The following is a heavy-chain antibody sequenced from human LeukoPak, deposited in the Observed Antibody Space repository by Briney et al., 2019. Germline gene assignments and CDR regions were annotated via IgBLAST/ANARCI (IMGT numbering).Heavy chain of an antibody. Sequence: PSETLSPTCTVSGGSISSGEYYWSWIRQPPGKGLEWFGYLSYTGSTYYNPSLKSRVSISVDTSKNQFSLKLMSVTAADTAVYHCARALNENSYAFDSWGQGTLVTVSS. V-gene: IGHV4-30-4*01. D-gene: IGHD5-18*01. CDR1: GGSISSGEYY. CDR3: ARALNENSYAFDS. J-gene: IGHJ4*02. CDR2: LSYTGST.